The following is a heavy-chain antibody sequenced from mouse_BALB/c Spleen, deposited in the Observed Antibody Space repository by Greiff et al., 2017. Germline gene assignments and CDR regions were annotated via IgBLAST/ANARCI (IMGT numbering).Heavy chain of an antibody. Sequence: VKLVESGPGLVAPSQSLSITCTVSGFSLTSYGVHWVRQPPGKGLEWLGVIWAGGSTNYNTALMSRLSISKDNSKSQVFLKMNSLQTDDTAMYYCARGGYDEGYYYAMDYWGQGTSVTVSS. J-gene: IGHJ4*01. CDR1: GFSLTSYG. CDR3: ARGGYDEGYYYAMDY. CDR2: IWAGGST. D-gene: IGHD2-2*01. V-gene: IGHV2-9*02.